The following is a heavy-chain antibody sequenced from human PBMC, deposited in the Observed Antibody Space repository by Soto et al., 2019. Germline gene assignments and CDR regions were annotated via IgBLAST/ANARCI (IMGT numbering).Heavy chain of an antibody. CDR2: ISGSGGST. CDR1: GFTFSSYA. CDR3: ARDYCSGGSCTFYYYYGMDV. V-gene: IGHV3-23*01. Sequence: GGSLSLSCAASGFTFSSYAMSWVRPAPGKGLEWVSAISGSGGSTYYADSVKGRFTISRDNSKNTLYLQMNSLRAEDTAVYYCARDYCSGGSCTFYYYYGMDVWGQGTTVTVSS. D-gene: IGHD2-15*01. J-gene: IGHJ6*02.